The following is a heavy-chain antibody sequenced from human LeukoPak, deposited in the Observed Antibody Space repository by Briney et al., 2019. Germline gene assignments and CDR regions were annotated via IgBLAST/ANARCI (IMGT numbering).Heavy chain of an antibody. CDR3: ARGLPPIYSNSFSYAPFDY. V-gene: IGHV3-33*01. J-gene: IGHJ4*02. CDR2: IWYDGSNK. D-gene: IGHD4-11*01. Sequence: PGRSLRLSCAASGFTFSSYGMHWVRQAPGKGLEWVAVIWYDGSNKYYADSVKGRFTISRDNSKNTLYPQMNSLRAEDTAVYYCARGLPPIYSNSFSYAPFDYWGQGTLVTVSS. CDR1: GFTFSSYG.